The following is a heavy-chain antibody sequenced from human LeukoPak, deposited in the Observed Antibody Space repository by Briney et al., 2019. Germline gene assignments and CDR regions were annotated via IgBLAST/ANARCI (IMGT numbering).Heavy chain of an antibody. V-gene: IGHV3-48*03. CDR1: GFMFRSFE. J-gene: IGHJ4*02. Sequence: GGSLRLSCAASGFMFRSFEMYWVRQAPGKGLEWVAYISSGASTMYYADSVKCRFTISRDDAKNSLFLQMNSLRAEDTAIYYCALLAVASDFNYWGQGTLVTVSS. D-gene: IGHD6-19*01. CDR2: ISSGASTM. CDR3: ALLAVASDFNY.